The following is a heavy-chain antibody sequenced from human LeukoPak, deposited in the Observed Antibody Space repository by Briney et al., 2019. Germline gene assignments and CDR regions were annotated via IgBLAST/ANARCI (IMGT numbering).Heavy chain of an antibody. CDR3: ARESRPGSYHYYYFDY. D-gene: IGHD3-16*02. Sequence: SETLSLTCTVSGGSISSYYWSWIRQPPGKGLEWIGYIYYSGSTNYNPSLKSRVTISVDTSKNQFSLKLSSVTAADTAVYYCARESRPGSYHYYYFDYWGQGTLVTVSS. CDR1: GGSISSYY. CDR2: IYYSGST. V-gene: IGHV4-59*01. J-gene: IGHJ4*02.